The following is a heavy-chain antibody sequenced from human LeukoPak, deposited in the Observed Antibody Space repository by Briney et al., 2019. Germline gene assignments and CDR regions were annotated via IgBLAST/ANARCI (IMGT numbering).Heavy chain of an antibody. CDR3: VRDRGPLAGGQWWFDP. CDR2: ISGSGSTI. D-gene: IGHD2-8*01. Sequence: PGGSLRLSCAASGFTFSRYEMNWIRQAPGQGLEWVAHISGSGSTIYYADSVKGRFNISRDNAKNLLYLQMNSLRVEDTAIYHCVRDRGPLAGGQWWFDPWGQGTLVTVSS. J-gene: IGHJ5*02. V-gene: IGHV3-48*03. CDR1: GFTFSRYE.